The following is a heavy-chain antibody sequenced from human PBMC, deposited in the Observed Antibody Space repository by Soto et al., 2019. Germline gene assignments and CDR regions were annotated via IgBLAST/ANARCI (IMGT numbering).Heavy chain of an antibody. CDR3: ARPLPVGATSWFDP. Sequence: SETLSLTCSVSGGSINSDDSFWGWVRQSPGKGLELIGSLYYGGSTFYNPSLKSRVTISLDTSKNQFSLRLTSVTAADTAIYYCARPLPVGATSWFDPWGQGTRVTAPQ. CDR1: GGSINSDDSF. J-gene: IGHJ5*02. V-gene: IGHV4-39*01. D-gene: IGHD1-26*01. CDR2: LYYGGST.